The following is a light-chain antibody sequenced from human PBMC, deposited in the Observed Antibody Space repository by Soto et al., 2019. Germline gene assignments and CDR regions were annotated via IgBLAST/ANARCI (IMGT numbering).Light chain of an antibody. CDR3: QHYRNWPPWT. Sequence: EIVMTQSPATLSVSPGHRAPLSCRASQSVSRNLAWYQQKPGQPPRLFIYGATSRATGVPARFSGSRSGTEFTLTISSLHSEDVAVYYCQHYRNWPPWTFGQGTKVDI. J-gene: IGKJ1*01. CDR1: QSVSRN. CDR2: GAT. V-gene: IGKV3-15*01.